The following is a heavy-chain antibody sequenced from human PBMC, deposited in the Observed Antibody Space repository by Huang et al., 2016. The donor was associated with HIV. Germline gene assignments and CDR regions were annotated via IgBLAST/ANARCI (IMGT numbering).Heavy chain of an antibody. Sequence: EVQLVESGGRLVRPGGSLRLPCTASGFNFGAFSMVWVRQAPGKGLEWISYIRIDNGLTKYSDSVKGRFTISRDTAKNVVYVQMNRLRADDTAVYYCARGKFDVLTGWDDTYYFDHWGLGTLVTVSS. D-gene: IGHD3-9*01. CDR1: GFNFGAFS. CDR3: ARGKFDVLTGWDDTYYFDH. J-gene: IGHJ4*02. CDR2: IRIDNGLT. V-gene: IGHV3-48*01.